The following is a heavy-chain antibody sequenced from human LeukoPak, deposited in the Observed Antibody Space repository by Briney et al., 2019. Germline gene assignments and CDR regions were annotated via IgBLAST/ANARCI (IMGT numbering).Heavy chain of an antibody. D-gene: IGHD3-22*01. Sequence: ASVKVSCKASGYTFTDYDLHWVRQAPGEGLEWMGWINPKSGETKYAQKFQGRVTMTRDTSINTVCMELSRLRSDDTAVYYCARGYYYDRSGYYLLNFDYWGQGILVTVSS. V-gene: IGHV1-2*02. CDR3: ARGYYYDRSGYYLLNFDY. CDR2: INPKSGET. J-gene: IGHJ4*02. CDR1: GYTFTDYD.